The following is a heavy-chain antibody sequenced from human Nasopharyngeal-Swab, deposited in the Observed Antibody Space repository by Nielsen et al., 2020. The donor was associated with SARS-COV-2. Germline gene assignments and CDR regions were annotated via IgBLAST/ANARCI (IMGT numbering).Heavy chain of an antibody. V-gene: IGHV1-3*01. J-gene: IGHJ4*02. CDR3: ARDVFSEAYDYVWGSYRFDY. CDR1: GYTFTSYA. Sequence: ASVKVSCKASGYTFTSYAMHWVRQAPGQRLEWMGWINAGNGNTKYSQKFQGRVTITRDTSASTAYMELSSLRSEDTAVYYCARDVFSEAYDYVWGSYRFDYWGQGTLVTVSS. CDR2: INAGNGNT. D-gene: IGHD3-16*02.